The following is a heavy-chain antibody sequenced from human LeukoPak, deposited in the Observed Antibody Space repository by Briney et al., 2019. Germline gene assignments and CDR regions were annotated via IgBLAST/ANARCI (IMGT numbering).Heavy chain of an antibody. CDR3: ARSPRFVVVPAAIGYYYGMDV. CDR1: GYTFTGYY. Sequence: ASVKVSCKASGYTFTGYYMHRVRQAPGQGLEGMGWINPNSGGTNYAQKFQGRVTMTRDTSISTAYMELSRLRSDDTAVYYCARSPRFVVVPAAIGYYYGMDVWGQGTTVTVSS. J-gene: IGHJ6*02. CDR2: INPNSGGT. D-gene: IGHD2-2*02. V-gene: IGHV1-2*02.